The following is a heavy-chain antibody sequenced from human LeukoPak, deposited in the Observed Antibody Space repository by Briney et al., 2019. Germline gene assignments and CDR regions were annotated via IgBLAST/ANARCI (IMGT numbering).Heavy chain of an antibody. V-gene: IGHV1-69*05. J-gene: IGHJ4*02. CDR3: ARGGRYCSSTSCFDY. D-gene: IGHD2-2*01. CDR1: GGTFSSYA. CDR2: IIPIFGTA. Sequence: SVKVSCKASGGTFSSYAISWVRQAPGQGLEWMGGIIPIFGTANYAQKFQGRVTITTDESTSTAYMELSSLRSEDTAVYYCARGGRYCSSTSCFDYWGQGTLVTVSS.